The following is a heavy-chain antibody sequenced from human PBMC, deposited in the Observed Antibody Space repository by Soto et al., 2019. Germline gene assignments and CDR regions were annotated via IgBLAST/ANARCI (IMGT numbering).Heavy chain of an antibody. CDR3: ARERPAGDTALDS. V-gene: IGHV3-33*04. CDR1: GFPFSSYV. J-gene: IGHJ4*02. Sequence: QVQLVASGGGVVQPGTSLRLSCAASGFPFSSYVMHWVRQAPGKGLQWLAVIWSQGGRYYFGDSKGRFIVSRDESKNTVSLQVNSLKVEDTGVYFCARERPAGDTALDSWGQGTLVTVSS. D-gene: IGHD4-17*01. CDR2: IWSQGGRY.